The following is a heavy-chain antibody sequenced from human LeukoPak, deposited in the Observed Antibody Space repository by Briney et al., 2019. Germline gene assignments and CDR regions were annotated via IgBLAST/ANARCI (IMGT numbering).Heavy chain of an antibody. CDR2: IYTSGST. J-gene: IGHJ6*02. V-gene: IGHV4-61*02. Sequence: SETLSLTCTVSGGSISSGSYYWSWIRQPAGKGLEWIGRIYTSGSTNYNPSLKSRVTISVDTSKNQFSLKLSSVTAADTAVYYCARDLVNYCSGGSCYPYGMDVWGQGTTVTVSS. CDR3: ARDLVNYCSGGSCYPYGMDV. D-gene: IGHD2-15*01. CDR1: GGSISSGSYY.